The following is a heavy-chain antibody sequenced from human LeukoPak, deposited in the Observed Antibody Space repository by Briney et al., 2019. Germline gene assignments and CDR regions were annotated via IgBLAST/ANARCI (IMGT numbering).Heavy chain of an antibody. CDR3: TSSLQCDYLLVQEWQPDH. D-gene: IGHD4-17*01. J-gene: IGHJ4*02. Sequence: PGGSLRLSCAASGFTFSNAWMSWVRQAPGKGREWVGRIKSKTDGGTTDYAAPVKGRFTISRDDSKNTLYLQMNSLKTENTAVYYCTSSLQCDYLLVQEWQPDHWGQGTLVTVSS. CDR1: GFTFSNAW. V-gene: IGHV3-15*01. CDR2: IKSKTDGGTT.